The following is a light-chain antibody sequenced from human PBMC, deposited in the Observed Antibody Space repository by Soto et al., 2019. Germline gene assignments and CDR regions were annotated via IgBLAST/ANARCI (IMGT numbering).Light chain of an antibody. J-gene: IGKJ2*01. Sequence: VLTQSPGTLSLSPGERATISCRASQSISSNYLAWYQHKPGQAPRLLIYGASSRATVTPHRFSGSGSGTDFTHTISRLEPEDCGVFYCQQYGGSTPYTFSQGTRLEIK. CDR1: QSISSNY. V-gene: IGKV3-20*01. CDR2: GAS. CDR3: QQYGGSTPYT.